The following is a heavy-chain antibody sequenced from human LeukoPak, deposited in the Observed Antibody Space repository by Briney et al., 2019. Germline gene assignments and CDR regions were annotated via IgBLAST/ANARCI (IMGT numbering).Heavy chain of an antibody. CDR1: GFTFDDYA. CDR3: AKDILRYSSGGWFDP. CDR2: ISWNSGSI. V-gene: IGHV3-9*01. D-gene: IGHD6-19*01. Sequence: PGGSLRLSCAASGFTFDDYAMHWVRQAPGKGLEWVSGISWNSGSIGYADSVKGRFTISRDNAKNSLYLQMNSLRAEDTALYYCAKDILRYSSGGWFDPWGKGTLVTVSS. J-gene: IGHJ5*02.